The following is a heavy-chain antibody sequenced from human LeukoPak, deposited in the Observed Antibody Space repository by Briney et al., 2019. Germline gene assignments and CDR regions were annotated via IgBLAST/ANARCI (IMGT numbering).Heavy chain of an antibody. V-gene: IGHV1-69*05. Sequence: SVKVSCKASGGTFSSYAISWVRQAPGQGLEWMGRIIPIFGTANYAHKFQGRVTITTDESTSTAYMELSSLRSEDTAVYYCASEGRIQRSWFDPWGQGTLVTVSS. CDR1: GGTFSSYA. J-gene: IGHJ5*02. D-gene: IGHD5-18*01. CDR2: IIPIFGTA. CDR3: ASEGRIQRSWFDP.